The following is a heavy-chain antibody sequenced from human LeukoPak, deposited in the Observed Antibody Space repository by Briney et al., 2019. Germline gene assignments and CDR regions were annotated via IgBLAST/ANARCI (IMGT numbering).Heavy chain of an antibody. CDR1: GFTFSDYY. J-gene: IGHJ4*02. CDR2: TGSSGNPI. D-gene: IGHD4-23*01. Sequence: PGGSLRLSCAASGFTFSDYYMSWIRQAPGKGLEWISYTGSSGNPIDYADSVEGRFTISRDNAKNSLYLQMNSLRAEDTAVYYCARSAVVTNSFFDSWGQGTLVTVSS. CDR3: ARSAVVTNSFFDS. V-gene: IGHV3-11*01.